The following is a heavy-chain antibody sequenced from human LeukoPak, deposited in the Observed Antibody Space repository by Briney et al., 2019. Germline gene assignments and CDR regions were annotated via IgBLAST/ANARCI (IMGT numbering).Heavy chain of an antibody. J-gene: IGHJ4*02. Sequence: SETLSLTCTVSGGSINSHYWSWIRQPPGKGLEWIGDIYYKGSTNYNPSLKSRVTISVDTSKNHLSLKLTSVLAADTAIYYCVRRDNTGWNYFDYWAQGIRVTVSS. CDR3: VRRDNTGWNYFDY. D-gene: IGHD6-19*01. V-gene: IGHV4-59*08. CDR2: IYYKGST. CDR1: GGSINSHY.